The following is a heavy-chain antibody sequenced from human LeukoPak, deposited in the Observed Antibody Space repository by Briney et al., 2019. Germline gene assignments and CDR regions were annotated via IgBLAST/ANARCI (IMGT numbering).Heavy chain of an antibody. Sequence: GGSLRLSCAASGFTFSSYSMNWVRQAPGKGLEWVSYISSSSSTIYYADSVKGRFTISRDNAKNSLHLQMNSLRAEDTALYYCAKDAVASLGLNWFDPWGQGTLVTVSS. CDR2: ISSSSSTI. V-gene: IGHV3-48*01. CDR3: AKDAVASLGLNWFDP. J-gene: IGHJ5*02. CDR1: GFTFSSYS. D-gene: IGHD5-12*01.